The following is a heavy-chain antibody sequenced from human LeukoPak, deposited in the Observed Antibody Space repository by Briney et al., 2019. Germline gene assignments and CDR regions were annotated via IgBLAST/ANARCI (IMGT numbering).Heavy chain of an antibody. J-gene: IGHJ4*02. V-gene: IGHV3-33*06. CDR3: AKDTGHLILGDY. D-gene: IGHD7-27*01. CDR1: GITFSTSG. CDR2: IWYDGSQK. Sequence: PGGSLRLSRAASGITFSTSGMHWVRQAPGKGLEWVAVIWYDGSQKYYADSVKGRFTISRDNSKDTLFLQMNSLTLEDTAVYYCAKDTGHLILGDYWGQGTLVIVSS.